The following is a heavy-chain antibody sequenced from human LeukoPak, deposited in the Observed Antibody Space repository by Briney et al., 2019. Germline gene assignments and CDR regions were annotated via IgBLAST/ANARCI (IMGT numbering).Heavy chain of an antibody. D-gene: IGHD5-18*01. CDR3: ARHPEGYSYFDY. V-gene: IGHV4-39*01. J-gene: IGHJ4*02. CDR1: GGSISSSSYY. Sequence: SETLSLTCTVSGGSISSSSYYWGWIRQPPGKGLEWIGSIYYTGSAYYNPSLKSRVTMSVDTSKNQFSLRLSSVTAADTAVYSCARHPEGYSYFDYWGQGTLVTVSS. CDR2: IYYTGSA.